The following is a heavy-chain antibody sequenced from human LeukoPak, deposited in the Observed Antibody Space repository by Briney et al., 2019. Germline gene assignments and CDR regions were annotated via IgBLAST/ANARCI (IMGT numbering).Heavy chain of an antibody. V-gene: IGHV3-23*01. Sequence: GGSLRLSCAASGFTFSSYAMSWVRQAPGKGLEWVSGISGSGGSTYYADSVKGRFTISRDNSKNTLYLQMNSLRAKDTAVYYCANLGGVIVPAGDYWGQGTLVTVSS. CDR1: GFTFSSYA. J-gene: IGHJ4*02. CDR3: ANLGGVIVPAGDY. D-gene: IGHD3-16*02. CDR2: ISGSGGST.